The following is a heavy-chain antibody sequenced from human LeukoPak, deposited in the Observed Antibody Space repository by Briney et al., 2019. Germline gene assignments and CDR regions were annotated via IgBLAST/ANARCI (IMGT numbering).Heavy chain of an antibody. J-gene: IGHJ4*02. V-gene: IGHV4-59*01. CDR2: IYYSGST. D-gene: IGHD1-26*01. CDR1: GGSISTYY. CDR3: ARDSYCDYFDY. Sequence: SETLSLTCTVSGGSISTYYWSWIRQPPGKGLEWIGYIYYSGSTNYNPSLKSRVTISVDTSKNQFSLKLSSVTAADTAVYYCARDSYCDYFDYWGQGTLVTVSS.